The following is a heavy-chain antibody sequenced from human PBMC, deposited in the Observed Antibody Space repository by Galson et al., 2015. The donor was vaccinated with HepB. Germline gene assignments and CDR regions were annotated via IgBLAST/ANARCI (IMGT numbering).Heavy chain of an antibody. V-gene: IGHV3-21*01. J-gene: IGHJ6*04. D-gene: IGHD2-8*01. Sequence: SLRLSCAASGFTFSSYSMNWVRQAPGKGLEWVSSISSSSSYIYYADSVKGRFTISRDNAKNSLYLQMYSLRAEDTAVYYCARGRVYATSTAMDVWGKGTTVTVSS. CDR3: ARGRVYATSTAMDV. CDR1: GFTFSSYS. CDR2: ISSSSSYI.